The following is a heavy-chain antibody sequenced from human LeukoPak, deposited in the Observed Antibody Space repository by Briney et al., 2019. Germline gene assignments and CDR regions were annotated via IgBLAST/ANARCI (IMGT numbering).Heavy chain of an antibody. V-gene: IGHV1-46*01. CDR3: ARDFFAYDSSGYYLGAFDI. CDR2: INPSGGST. D-gene: IGHD3-22*01. Sequence: GASVKVSCKASGYTFTSYYMHWVRQAPGQGLEWMGIINPSGGSTSYAQKFQGRVTMTRDTSTSTVYVELSSLRSEDTAVYYCARDFFAYDSSGYYLGAFDIWGQGTMVTVSS. CDR1: GYTFTSYY. J-gene: IGHJ3*02.